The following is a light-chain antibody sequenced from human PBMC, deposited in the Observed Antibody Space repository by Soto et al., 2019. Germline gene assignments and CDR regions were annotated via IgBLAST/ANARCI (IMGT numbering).Light chain of an antibody. CDR3: QQYGSSPIN. CDR1: QSVAGN. CDR2: GAS. Sequence: DIAVTQCPDSLAVSLGERATINCRASQSVAGNLAWYQQKPGQAPGLLIYGASSRATGIPDRFSGSGSGTDFTLTCSRLEPEDLAVYYCQQYGSSPINFGQGTRLEIK. V-gene: IGKV3-20*01. J-gene: IGKJ5*01.